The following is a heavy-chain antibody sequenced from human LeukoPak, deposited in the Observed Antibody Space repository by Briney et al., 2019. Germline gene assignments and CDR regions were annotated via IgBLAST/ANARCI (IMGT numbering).Heavy chain of an antibody. CDR2: ISYDGSNK. D-gene: IGHD2-15*01. Sequence: GGSLRLSCAASGFTFSSYGMHWVRQAPGKGLEWVAVISYDGSNKYYADSVKGRFTISRDNSKNTLYLQMNSLRAEDTAVYYCEREYCSGNSCYFDAFDIWGQGTMVTVSS. J-gene: IGHJ3*02. CDR1: GFTFSSYG. CDR3: EREYCSGNSCYFDAFDI. V-gene: IGHV3-30*03.